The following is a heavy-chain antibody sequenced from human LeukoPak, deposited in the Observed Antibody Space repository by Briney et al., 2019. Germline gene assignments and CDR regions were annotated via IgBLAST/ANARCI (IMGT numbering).Heavy chain of an antibody. CDR2: INPNSGGT. D-gene: IGHD6-13*01. J-gene: IGHJ4*02. V-gene: IGHV1-2*02. Sequence: ASVKVSCKASGYTFTGYYMHWVRQAPGQGLEWMGWINPNSGGTNYAQKFQGRVTMTRDTSISTAYMELSRLRSDDTAVYYCARGAAAAPGPFDYWGQGTLVTVSS. CDR3: ARGAAAAPGPFDY. CDR1: GYTFTGYY.